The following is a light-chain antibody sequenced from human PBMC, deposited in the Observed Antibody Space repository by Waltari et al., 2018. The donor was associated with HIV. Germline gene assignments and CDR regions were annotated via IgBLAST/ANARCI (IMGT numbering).Light chain of an antibody. V-gene: IGKV2-30*02. CDR3: MQGTYRPLT. Sequence: EVVMTQSPLSLPVTLGQPASISCWSSQSLQRSDGNTVLIWFHQRPGQSPRRLISRVSERDSGVPDRFSASGSGTDFTLKISRVEPEDVGVYYCMQGTYRPLTFGGGTRVEIK. J-gene: IGKJ4*01. CDR1: QSLQRSDGNTV. CDR2: RVS.